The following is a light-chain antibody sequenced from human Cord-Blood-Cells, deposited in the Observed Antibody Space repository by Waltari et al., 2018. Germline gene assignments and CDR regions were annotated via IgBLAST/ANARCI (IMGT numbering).Light chain of an antibody. V-gene: IGKV3-15*01. CDR3: QQYNNWPFT. CDR2: GAS. Sequence: EIVMPQSQATLSVSPGEKATPSCRASQSVSSNLAWYQQKPGQAPRLLIYGASTRATGIPARFSGSGSGTEFTLTISSLQSEDFAVYYCQQYNNWPFTFDPGTKVDIK. J-gene: IGKJ3*01. CDR1: QSVSSN.